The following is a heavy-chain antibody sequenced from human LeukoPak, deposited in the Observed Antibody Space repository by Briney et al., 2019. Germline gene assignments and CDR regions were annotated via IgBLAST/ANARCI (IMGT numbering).Heavy chain of an antibody. Sequence: PGGSLRLSCAASGFTFSSYAMHWVRQAPGKGLEWVAVISYDGSNKYYADSVKGRFTISRDNSKNTLYLQMNSLRAEDTAVHYCASFRYFDYWGQGTLVTVSS. CDR1: GFTFSSYA. CDR3: ASFRYFDY. D-gene: IGHD1-14*01. CDR2: ISYDGSNK. V-gene: IGHV3-30*01. J-gene: IGHJ4*02.